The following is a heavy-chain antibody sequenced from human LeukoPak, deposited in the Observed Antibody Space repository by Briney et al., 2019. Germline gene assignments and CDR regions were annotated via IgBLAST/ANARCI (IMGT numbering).Heavy chain of an antibody. CDR2: IYTSGST. V-gene: IGHV4-61*02. CDR1: TGSVSSGTYY. Sequence: TSETLSLTCTVSTGSVSSGTYYWSWIRQPAGKGLEWIGRIYTSGSTNYNPSLKSRVTMSVDTSKNQFSLKLSSVTAADTAVYYCARDGGYCSGGSCYSRGVHYYGMDVWGQGTTVTVSS. J-gene: IGHJ6*02. CDR3: ARDGGYCSGGSCYSRGVHYYGMDV. D-gene: IGHD2-15*01.